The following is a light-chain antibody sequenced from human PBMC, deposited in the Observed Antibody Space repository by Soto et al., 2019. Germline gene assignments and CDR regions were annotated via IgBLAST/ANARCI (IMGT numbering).Light chain of an antibody. J-gene: IGLJ1*01. Sequence: QSVLTQPPSASGAPGQRVTISCTGSSSNIGAGYGVHWYQHLPGTAPKLLIYGNNNRPSGVPDRFSASKSGPSASLAITGLQADDEADYYCQSYDSSLSAPYVFGTGTQLTVL. CDR3: QSYDSSLSAPYV. V-gene: IGLV1-40*01. CDR1: SSNIGAGYG. CDR2: GNN.